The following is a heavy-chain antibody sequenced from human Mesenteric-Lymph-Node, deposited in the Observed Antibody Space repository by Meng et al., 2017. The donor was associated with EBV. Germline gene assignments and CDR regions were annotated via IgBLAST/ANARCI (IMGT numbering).Heavy chain of an antibody. CDR2: IYYSGST. CDR1: GGSISSSSYY. Sequence: QVQLQEPGPGLVKPSEPLSLPCTVSGGSISSSSYYWGWIRQPPGKGLEWIGSIYYSGSTYYNPSLKSRVTISVDTSKNQFSLKLSSVTAADTAVYYCARDLAGYGDYFLYWGQGTLVTVSS. J-gene: IGHJ4*02. D-gene: IGHD4-17*01. CDR3: ARDLAGYGDYFLY. V-gene: IGHV4-39*07.